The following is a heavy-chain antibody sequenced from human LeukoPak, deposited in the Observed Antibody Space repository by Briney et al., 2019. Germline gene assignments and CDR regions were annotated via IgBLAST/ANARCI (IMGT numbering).Heavy chain of an antibody. V-gene: IGHV1-2*02. J-gene: IGHJ4*02. CDR3: ARVSLELTYYDILTGYLGIAAAGNGNFDY. CDR1: GYTFTGYY. D-gene: IGHD3-9*01. CDR2: INPNSGGT. Sequence: ASVKVSCKASGYTFTGYYMHWVRQDPGQGLEWMGWINPNSGGTNYAQKFQGRVTMTRDTSISTAYMELSRLRSDDTAVYYCARVSLELTYYDILTGYLGIAAAGNGNFDYWGQGTLVTVSS.